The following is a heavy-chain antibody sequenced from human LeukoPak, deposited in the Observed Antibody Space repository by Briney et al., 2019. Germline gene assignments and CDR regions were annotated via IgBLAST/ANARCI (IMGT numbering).Heavy chain of an antibody. CDR3: ATVTVMIVVGGDAFDI. CDR2: FDPEGGET. CDR1: GYTLTELS. V-gene: IGHV1-24*01. Sequence: ASVKVSCKVSGYTLTELSMHWVRQAPGKGLEWMGGFDPEGGETIYAQKFQGRVTMTEDTSTDTAYMELSSLRSEDTAVYYCATVTVMIVVGGDAFDIWGQGTMVTVSS. D-gene: IGHD3-22*01. J-gene: IGHJ3*02.